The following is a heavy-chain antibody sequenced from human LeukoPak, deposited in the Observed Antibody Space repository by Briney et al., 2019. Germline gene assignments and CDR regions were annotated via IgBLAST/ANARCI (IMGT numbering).Heavy chain of an antibody. D-gene: IGHD3-22*01. Sequence: PGGSLRLSCAASGFTFSNYGMHWVRQAPGKGLEWVAVISYGESDKYYADSVKGRFTISRDNPKNTLILQMNSLRPEDTAVYFCAKRGVVIRVILVGFHKEAYYFDSWGQGALVTVSS. CDR1: GFTFSNYG. J-gene: IGHJ4*02. V-gene: IGHV3-30*18. CDR3: AKRGVVIRVILVGFHKEAYYFDS. CDR2: ISYGESDK.